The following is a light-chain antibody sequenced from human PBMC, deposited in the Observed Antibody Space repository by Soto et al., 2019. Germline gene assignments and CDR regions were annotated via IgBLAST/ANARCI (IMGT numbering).Light chain of an antibody. Sequence: DIQMTQFPSTLSASVGSRVTITGVASQSISSWLAWYQQKPGKAPKLLIYKASTLKSGVPSRFSGSGSGTEFTLTISSLQPDDFATYYCQHYNSYSEAFGQGTKVDIK. V-gene: IGKV1-5*03. J-gene: IGKJ1*01. CDR1: QSISSW. CDR2: KAS. CDR3: QHYNSYSEA.